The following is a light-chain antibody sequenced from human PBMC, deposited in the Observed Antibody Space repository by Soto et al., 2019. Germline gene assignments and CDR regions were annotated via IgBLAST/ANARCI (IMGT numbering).Light chain of an antibody. CDR1: QDISGW. Sequence: DIQMTQSPSSVSASVGDRVTITCRASQDISGWLAWYQQKPGKAPKLLIYAASSLQSGVPSRFSGSGSGTYFTLTISSLQPEDFATYYCLQPNTFPITFGQGTRLEIK. CDR3: LQPNTFPIT. CDR2: AAS. J-gene: IGKJ5*01. V-gene: IGKV1-12*01.